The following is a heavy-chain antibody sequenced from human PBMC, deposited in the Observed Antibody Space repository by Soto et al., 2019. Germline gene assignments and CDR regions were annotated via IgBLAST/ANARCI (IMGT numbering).Heavy chain of an antibody. CDR3: SVGDDDDYRYPGEDAVDI. CDR1: GGSFSSHA. V-gene: IGHV1-69*02. CDR2: NITIHGIT. J-gene: IGHJ3*02. Sequence: QVQLVQSGAEVKKPGSSVKVSCKASGGSFSSHAITWVRQAPGQGLEWMGRNITIHGITNYAEKFKDRVTITTDKSTSTAYMDLSSLGSEDTAMYYCSVGDDDDYRYPGEDAVDIWGQGTKVTVSS. D-gene: IGHD3-16*02.